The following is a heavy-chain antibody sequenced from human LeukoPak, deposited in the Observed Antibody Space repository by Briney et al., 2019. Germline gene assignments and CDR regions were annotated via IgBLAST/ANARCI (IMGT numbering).Heavy chain of an antibody. D-gene: IGHD3-3*01. J-gene: IGHJ4*02. CDR3: ARWAGDFWSGYSPPLYYFDY. Sequence: GGSLRLSCAASGFTFSSYGMNWVRQAPGKGLEWVSSITGNSNYIYYADSVKGRFTVSRDNAKNSLYLQMNSLRAEDTAVYYCARWAGDFWSGYSPPLYYFDYWGQGTLVTVSS. V-gene: IGHV3-21*01. CDR1: GFTFSSYG. CDR2: ITGNSNYI.